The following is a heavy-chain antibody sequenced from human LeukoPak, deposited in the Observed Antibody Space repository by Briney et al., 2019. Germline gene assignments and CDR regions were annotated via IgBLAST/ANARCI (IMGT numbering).Heavy chain of an antibody. J-gene: IGHJ4*02. Sequence: GGSLRLSCAASGFTFSSYWMHWVRQAPGKGLVWVSRINSDGSSTSYADSVKGRFTISRDNAKNTLYLQMNSLRAEDTAVYYCARASCGFPFDYWGQGTLVTVSP. D-gene: IGHD2-21*01. CDR2: INSDGSST. V-gene: IGHV3-74*01. CDR3: ARASCGFPFDY. CDR1: GFTFSSYW.